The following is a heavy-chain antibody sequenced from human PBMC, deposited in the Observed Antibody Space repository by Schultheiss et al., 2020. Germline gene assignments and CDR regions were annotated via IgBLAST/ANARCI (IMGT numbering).Heavy chain of an antibody. Sequence: GGSLRLSCAASGFTFSSYAMHWVRQAPGKGLEWVAVISYDGSNKYYADSVKGRFTISRDNSKNTLYLQMNSLRAEDTAVYYCARGLLGYCSGGSCYLDYWGQGTLVNGSA. CDR2: ISYDGSNK. J-gene: IGHJ4*02. CDR1: GFTFSSYA. D-gene: IGHD2-15*01. V-gene: IGHV3-30-3*01. CDR3: ARGLLGYCSGGSCYLDY.